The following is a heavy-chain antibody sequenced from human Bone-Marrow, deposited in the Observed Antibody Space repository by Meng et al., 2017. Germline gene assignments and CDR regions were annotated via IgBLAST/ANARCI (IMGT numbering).Heavy chain of an antibody. CDR1: GYSISSGYY. V-gene: IGHV4-38-2*01. CDR2: IYHSGST. Sequence: GSLRLSCAVSGYSISSGYYWGWIRQPPGKGLEWIGSIYHSGSTYYNPSLKSRVTISVDTSKNQFSLKLSSVTAADTAVYYCAIGPGYSSGWYGNSFDYWGQGTLVTVSS. D-gene: IGHD6-19*01. J-gene: IGHJ4*02. CDR3: AIGPGYSSGWYGNSFDY.